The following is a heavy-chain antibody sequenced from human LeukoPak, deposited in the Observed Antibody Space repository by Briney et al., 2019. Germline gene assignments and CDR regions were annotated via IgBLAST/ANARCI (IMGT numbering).Heavy chain of an antibody. CDR1: GFTFSSYG. D-gene: IGHD1-26*01. V-gene: IGHV3-30*03. CDR2: ISHDGGNK. J-gene: IGHJ4*02. Sequence: GRSLRLSCAASGFTFSSYGMHWVRQAPGKGLEWVAVISHDGGNKYYADSVKGRFTISRDNAKNTLYLQMNSLRAEDTAVYYCARDLSGPLDYWGQGALVTVSS. CDR3: ARDLSGPLDY.